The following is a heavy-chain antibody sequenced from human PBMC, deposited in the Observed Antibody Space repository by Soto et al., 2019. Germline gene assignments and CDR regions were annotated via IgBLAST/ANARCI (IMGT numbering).Heavy chain of an antibody. Sequence: QVQLQESGPGLVKPSETLSLTCTVSGGSISSYYWSWIRQPPGKGLEWIGYIYYSGSTNYNPSLKSRVTISVDTSKNQCSLKLSSVTAADTAVYYCARAEAMVRGVIVPFDPWGQGTLVTVSS. CDR1: GGSISSYY. CDR2: IYYSGST. CDR3: ARAEAMVRGVIVPFDP. J-gene: IGHJ5*02. D-gene: IGHD3-10*01. V-gene: IGHV4-59*01.